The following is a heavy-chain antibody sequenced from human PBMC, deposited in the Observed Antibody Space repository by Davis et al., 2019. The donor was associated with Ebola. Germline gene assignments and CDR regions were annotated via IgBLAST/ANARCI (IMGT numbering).Heavy chain of an antibody. J-gene: IGHJ5*02. D-gene: IGHD2-2*01. Sequence: GESLKISCAASGFTFSSYEMNWVRQAPGKGLEWVSYISSSSSYTNYADSVKGRFTISRDNAKNSLYLQMNSLRAEDTAVYYCARGDVVVPATPDFDPWGQGTLVTVSS. V-gene: IGHV3-21*05. CDR2: ISSSSSYT. CDR1: GFTFSSYE. CDR3: ARGDVVVPATPDFDP.